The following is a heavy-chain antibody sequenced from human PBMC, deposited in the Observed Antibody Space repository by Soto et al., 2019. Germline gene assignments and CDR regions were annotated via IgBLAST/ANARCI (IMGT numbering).Heavy chain of an antibody. V-gene: IGHV3-23*01. CDR1: GFTFSSYA. CDR3: ARTCSGGTCSFDY. J-gene: IGHJ4*02. D-gene: IGHD2-15*01. Sequence: PGGSLRLSCAASGFTFSSYAMSWVRQAPGKGLEWVSAISGSGGSAYYADSVKGRFTISRDNSKNTLYLQMNSLRAEDTAVYYCARTCSGGTCSFDYWGQGTLVTVSS. CDR2: ISGSGGSA.